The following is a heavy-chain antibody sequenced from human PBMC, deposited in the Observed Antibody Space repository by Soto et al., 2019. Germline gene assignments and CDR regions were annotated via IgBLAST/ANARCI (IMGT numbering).Heavy chain of an antibody. CDR2: INHSGST. D-gene: IGHD2-2*01. CDR1: GGSFSGYY. J-gene: IGHJ5*02. V-gene: IGHV4-34*01. Sequence: PSETLSLTCAVYGGSFSGYYWSWIRQPPGKGLEWIGEINHSGSTNYNPSLKSRVTISVDTSKNQFSLKLSSVTAADTAVYYCARVGKKVVPAAMVFLRGPWFDPWGQGTLVTVSS. CDR3: ARVGKKVVPAAMVFLRGPWFDP.